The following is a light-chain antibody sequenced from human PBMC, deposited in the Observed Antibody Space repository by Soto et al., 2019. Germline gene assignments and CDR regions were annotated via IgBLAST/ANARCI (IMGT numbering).Light chain of an antibody. CDR3: SSYTTGTTWV. CDR1: SSDVGGYNY. J-gene: IGLJ3*02. CDR2: EVS. Sequence: QSALTQPASVSGSPGQSITISCTGTSSDVGGYNYVSWYQQYPGKAPKLIIYEVSNRPSGVSNRFSGSKSGNTASLTISGLQADDEADYYCSSYTTGTTWVFGGGTKVTVL. V-gene: IGLV2-14*01.